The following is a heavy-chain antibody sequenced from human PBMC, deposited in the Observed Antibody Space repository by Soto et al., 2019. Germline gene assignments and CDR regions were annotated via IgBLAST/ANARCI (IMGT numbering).Heavy chain of an antibody. D-gene: IGHD2-15*01. J-gene: IGHJ6*03. Sequence: ASVKVSCKASGYTFTSYAMHWVRQATGQRLEWMGWINAGNGNTKYSQKFQGRVTITRDTSASTAYMELSSLRSEDTAVYYCVRCGGSSEFPYYYYDMDVWGKGTTVTVSS. V-gene: IGHV1-3*01. CDR2: INAGNGNT. CDR3: VRCGGSSEFPYYYYDMDV. CDR1: GYTFTSYA.